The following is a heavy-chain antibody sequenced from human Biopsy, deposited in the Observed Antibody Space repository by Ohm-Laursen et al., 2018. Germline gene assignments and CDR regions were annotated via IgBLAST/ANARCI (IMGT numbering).Heavy chain of an antibody. CDR1: GDSISSYY. Sequence: TLSLTCTVSGDSISSYYWSRIRQPPGKGLEWIGYVYYTGSTDYNPSLQSRVAISVDTSKNHFSLKLSSVTAADTAVYYCASRLYGPNPIDYWGQGTLVTVSS. V-gene: IGHV4-59*12. CDR3: ASRLYGPNPIDY. J-gene: IGHJ4*02. CDR2: VYYTGST. D-gene: IGHD2-8*01.